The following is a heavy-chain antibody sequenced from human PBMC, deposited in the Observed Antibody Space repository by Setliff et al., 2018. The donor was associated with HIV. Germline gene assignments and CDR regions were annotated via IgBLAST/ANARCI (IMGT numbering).Heavy chain of an antibody. Sequence: SETLSLTCTVSGSSASNSRYYWAWIRQPPGKGLEYIGSIHYNERTYYNPSLKSRVAISIDTSKNQFSLNLTSVTAADTAVYYCASRVYYYDSSGYLREEGFDPWGQGTLVTVS. V-gene: IGHV4-39*01. J-gene: IGHJ5*02. CDR1: GSSASNSRYY. D-gene: IGHD3-22*01. CDR2: IHYNERT. CDR3: ASRVYYYDSSGYLREEGFDP.